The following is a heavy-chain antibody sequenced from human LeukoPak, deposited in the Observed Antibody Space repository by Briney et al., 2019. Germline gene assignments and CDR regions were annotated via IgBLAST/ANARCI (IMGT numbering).Heavy chain of an antibody. CDR3: ARDGGSGYYYYMDV. CDR1: GGTFSSYA. CDR2: FIPIFGTA. J-gene: IGHJ6*03. Sequence: ASVKVSCKDSGGTFSSYAISWVRQAPGQGLEWMGGFIPIFGTANYAQKFQGRVTITADESTSTAYMELSSLRSEDTAVYYCARDGGSGYYYYMDVWGKGTTVTISS. V-gene: IGHV1-69*13. D-gene: IGHD3-3*01.